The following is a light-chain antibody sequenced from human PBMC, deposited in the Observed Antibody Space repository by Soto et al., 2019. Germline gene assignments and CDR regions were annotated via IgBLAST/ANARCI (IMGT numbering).Light chain of an antibody. CDR3: ETWDSNTLV. Sequence: QSALTQSSSASASLGSSVKLTCTLSSGHSSYIIAWHQQQPGKAPRYLMKLEGSGSYNKGSGVPDRFSGSSSGADRYLTIYNLQFEDEADYYCETWDSNTLVFGGGTKLTVL. CDR1: SGHSSYI. J-gene: IGLJ2*01. CDR2: LEGSGSY. V-gene: IGLV4-60*02.